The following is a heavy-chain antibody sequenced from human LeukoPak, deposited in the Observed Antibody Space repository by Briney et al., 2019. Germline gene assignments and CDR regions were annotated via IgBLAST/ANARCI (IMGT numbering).Heavy chain of an antibody. D-gene: IGHD2-2*02. CDR2: IGGRGGIT. Sequence: GGSLRLSCAASGFTFSNYAMSWVRQAPGKGLEWVSAIGGRGGITYYADSVKGRFTISRDNAENSLYLQMNSLRAEDTAVYYCARDLIYVWGQGTLVTVSS. CDR1: GFTFSNYA. CDR3: ARDLIYV. J-gene: IGHJ4*02. V-gene: IGHV3-23*01.